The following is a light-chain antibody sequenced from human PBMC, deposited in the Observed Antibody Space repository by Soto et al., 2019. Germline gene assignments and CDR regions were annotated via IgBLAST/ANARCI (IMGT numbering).Light chain of an antibody. J-gene: IGLJ2*01. CDR1: SSDVGGYNY. CDR3: SSYAGSNILV. Sequence: QSALTQPPSASGSPGQSITISFTGTSSDVGGYNYVSWYQQHPGKDPKLIIHEVNKRPSGVTDRFSGSKSGNTASLSVTGLQAEDEADYYCSSYAGSNILVFGEGTQLTVL. V-gene: IGLV2-8*01. CDR2: EVN.